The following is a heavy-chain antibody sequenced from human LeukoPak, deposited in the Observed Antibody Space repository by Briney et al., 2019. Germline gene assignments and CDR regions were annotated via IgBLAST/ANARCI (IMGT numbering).Heavy chain of an antibody. CDR1: GGTLSNYA. J-gene: IGHJ5*02. CDR2: IIPIFDTV. V-gene: IGHV1-69*05. CDR3: ARDQNHYDSSGYTNWFGP. D-gene: IGHD3-22*01. Sequence: SVKVSCKASGGTLSNYAINWVRQAPGQGLEWVGGIIPIFDTVNYAQKFQGRVTISTDESTSTVYMGLSSLRSEDTAVYYCARDQNHYDSSGYTNWFGPWGQGTLVTVSS.